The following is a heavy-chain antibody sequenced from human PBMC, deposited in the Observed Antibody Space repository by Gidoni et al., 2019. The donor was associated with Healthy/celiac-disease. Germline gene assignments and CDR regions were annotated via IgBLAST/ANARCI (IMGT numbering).Heavy chain of an antibody. Sequence: EVQLVESGGGLVQPGGSLSLSCAASGFPFSDHYRDGVRQAPGKGLEWVGRTRNKANSYTTEYAAYVKGRFTISRDDTKNSLYLQMNSLKTEDTAVYYCASAIVGANDAFDIWGQGTMVNVSS. V-gene: IGHV3-72*01. CDR1: GFPFSDHY. CDR2: TRNKANSYTT. D-gene: IGHD1-26*01. CDR3: ASAIVGANDAFDI. J-gene: IGHJ3*02.